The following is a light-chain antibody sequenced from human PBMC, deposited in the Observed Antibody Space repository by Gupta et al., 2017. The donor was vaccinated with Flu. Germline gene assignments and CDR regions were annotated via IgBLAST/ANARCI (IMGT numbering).Light chain of an antibody. J-gene: IGKJ1*01. CDR1: QSVSSN. Sequence: PATLSVSPGERATLSCRASQSVSSNLAWYQQKPGQAPRLLIYGASTRAIDVPARFSGGGSGTEFTLTISSLQSEDFAVYYCQQYNKWPLLFGQGTKVEIK. CDR2: GAS. V-gene: IGKV3-15*01. CDR3: QQYNKWPLL.